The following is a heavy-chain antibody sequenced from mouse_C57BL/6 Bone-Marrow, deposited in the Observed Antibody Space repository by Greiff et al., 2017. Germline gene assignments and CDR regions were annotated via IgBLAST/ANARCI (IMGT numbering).Heavy chain of an antibody. Sequence: QVQLKQPGAELVKPGASVKLSCKASGYTFTSYWMPWVKQRPGQGLEWIGEIDPSDSYTNYNQKFKGKATLTVDTSSSTAYMQLSSLTSEDSAVYYCARRIYYDYDWFAYWGQGTLVTVSA. CDR3: ARRIYYDYDWFAY. J-gene: IGHJ3*01. D-gene: IGHD2-4*01. CDR2: IDPSDSYT. V-gene: IGHV1-50*01. CDR1: GYTFTSYW.